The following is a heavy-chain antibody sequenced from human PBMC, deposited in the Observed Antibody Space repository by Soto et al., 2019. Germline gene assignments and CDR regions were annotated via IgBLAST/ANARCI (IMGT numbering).Heavy chain of an antibody. D-gene: IGHD5-12*01. CDR1: GGSISSGGYS. Sequence: PSETLSLTCAVSGGSISSGGYSWSWIRQPPGKGLEWIGYIYHSGSTYYNPSLKSRVTISVDRSKNQFSLKLSSVTAADTAVYYCARGGDGYNFDPWGQGTLVTVSS. J-gene: IGHJ5*02. CDR3: ARGGDGYNFDP. CDR2: IYHSGST. V-gene: IGHV4-30-2*01.